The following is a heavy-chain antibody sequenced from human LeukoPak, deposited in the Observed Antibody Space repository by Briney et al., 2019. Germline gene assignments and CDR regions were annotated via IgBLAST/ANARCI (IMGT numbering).Heavy chain of an antibody. CDR2: ISGGGDGT. CDR3: AKDQGFYGSGSYKEYFQY. CDR1: GFTFSSYA. J-gene: IGHJ1*01. D-gene: IGHD3-10*01. Sequence: GGSLRLSCAASGFTFSSYAMTWVRQAPGKGLEWVSAISGGGDGTYYADSVKGRFTTSRDNSKNTLYLQMNSLRAEDTAVYYCAKDQGFYGSGSYKEYFQYWGQGTLVTVSS. V-gene: IGHV3-23*01.